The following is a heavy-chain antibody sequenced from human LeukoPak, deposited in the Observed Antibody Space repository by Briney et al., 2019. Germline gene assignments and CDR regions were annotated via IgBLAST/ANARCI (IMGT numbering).Heavy chain of an antibody. D-gene: IGHD1-26*01. CDR1: GGSFSGYY. CDR2: INHSGST. V-gene: IGHV4-34*01. J-gene: IGHJ6*02. Sequence: TTSETLSLTCAVYGGSFSGYYWSWIRQPPGKGLEWIGEINHSGSTNYSPSLKSRVTVSVDTSKNQFSLKLSSVTAADTAVYYCARGLGREPSPYYGMDVWGQGTTVTVSS. CDR3: ARGLGREPSPYYGMDV.